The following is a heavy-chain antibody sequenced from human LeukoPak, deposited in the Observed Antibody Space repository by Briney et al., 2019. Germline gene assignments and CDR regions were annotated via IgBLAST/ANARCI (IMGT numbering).Heavy chain of an antibody. D-gene: IGHD2-21*02. V-gene: IGHV4-61*02. CDR2: IYTSRST. J-gene: IGHJ6*02. Sequence: SETLSLTCTVSGGSISSGSYYWSWIRQPAGKGLEWIGRIYTSRSTNYNPSLKSRVTISVDTSKNQFSLKLSSVTAADTAVYYCARGGVTAIPLGYYYYGMDVWGQGTTVTVSS. CDR3: ARGGVTAIPLGYYYYGMDV. CDR1: GGSISSGSYY.